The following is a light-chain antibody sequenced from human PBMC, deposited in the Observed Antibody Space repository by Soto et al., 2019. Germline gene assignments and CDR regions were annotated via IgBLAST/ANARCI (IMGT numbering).Light chain of an antibody. Sequence: EIVLTQSPVTLSLSPGERATLSCRASQSVSSFLSWYQQKPGEPPRLRIYDVSHRAAGSPARFSGSGAGTDCTLTISSLEPADLAFYHCLQRNYWPPAYTFGQGTKLEIK. CDR1: QSVSSF. CDR2: DVS. CDR3: LQRNYWPPAYT. V-gene: IGKV3-11*01. J-gene: IGKJ2*01.